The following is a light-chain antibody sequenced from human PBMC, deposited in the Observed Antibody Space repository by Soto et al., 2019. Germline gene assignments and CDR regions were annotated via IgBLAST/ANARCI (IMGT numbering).Light chain of an antibody. CDR2: GAS. V-gene: IGKV3-20*01. J-gene: IGKJ3*01. CDR1: QSVSSSY. CDR3: QQYGSSSFT. Sequence: EIVLTQSPGTLSLSPGERATLSCRASQSVSSSYLAWYQQKPGQAPRLLSYGASSRATGIQDRFSGSGSGTDFTLTISRLEPEDFAVYYCQQYGSSSFTFGPGTKVDIK.